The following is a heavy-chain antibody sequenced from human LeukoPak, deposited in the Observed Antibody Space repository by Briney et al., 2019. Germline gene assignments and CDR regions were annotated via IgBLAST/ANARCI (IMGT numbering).Heavy chain of an antibody. CDR2: IKSRGDGGTA. CDR3: TTARSYYGMDV. J-gene: IGHJ6*02. Sequence: GGSLRLSCAASGFTLSSYAMSWVRQAPGRGLEWVGRIKSRGDGGTAGHAAPVKDRFTISRDDSKNTLFLQMNSLKMEDTGVYYCTTARSYYGMDVWGQGTTVTVSS. V-gene: IGHV3-15*01. CDR1: GFTLSSYA.